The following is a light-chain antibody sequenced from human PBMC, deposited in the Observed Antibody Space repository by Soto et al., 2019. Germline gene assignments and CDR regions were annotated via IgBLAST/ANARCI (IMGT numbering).Light chain of an antibody. Sequence: QSVLTQPASVSGSPGQSITISCTGTSSDFGSYNYVSWYQQYPGKAPKLMIYDVSNRPSGVSNRFSGSKSGNTASLTISGLRTEDEADYYCNSYTGTSSRYVFGTGTKVTV. CDR3: NSYTGTSSRYV. CDR1: SSDFGSYNY. V-gene: IGLV2-14*01. J-gene: IGLJ1*01. CDR2: DVS.